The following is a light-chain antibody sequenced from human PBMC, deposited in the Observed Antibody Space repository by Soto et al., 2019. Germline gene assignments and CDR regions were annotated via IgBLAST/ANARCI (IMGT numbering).Light chain of an antibody. V-gene: IGKV1-39*01. Sequence: DIQMTQSPSSLSASVGDRVTIACRASQRINIYLSWYQQEPGKAPKLLMYDASSLQSGVPSRFSGSGSGTHFTLTISSQQREDFATYYCQQNYRTPLTFGGGTKGAIK. CDR3: QQNYRTPLT. CDR2: DAS. J-gene: IGKJ4*01. CDR1: QRINIY.